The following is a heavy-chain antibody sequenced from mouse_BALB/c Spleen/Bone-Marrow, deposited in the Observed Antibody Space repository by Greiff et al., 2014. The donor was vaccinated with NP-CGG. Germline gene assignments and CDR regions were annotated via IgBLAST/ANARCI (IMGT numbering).Heavy chain of an antibody. CDR2: INPYNGGT. V-gene: IGHV1-18*01. CDR3: ARGGLREGGDY. CDR1: GYSFTGYT. Sequence: VQLQQSGPELVKPGASMKISCKASGYSFTGYTMNWVKQSHGMNLEWIGLINPYNGGTSYNQKFKGKATLTVDKSSSTAYMELLSRTSEDSAVYYCARGGLREGGDYWGQGTTLTVSS. J-gene: IGHJ2*01.